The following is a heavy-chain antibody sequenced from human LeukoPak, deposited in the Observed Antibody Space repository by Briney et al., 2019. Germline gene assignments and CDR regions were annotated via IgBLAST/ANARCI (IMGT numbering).Heavy chain of an antibody. Sequence: SETLSLTCAVYGGSFSGYHWSWIRQPPGKGLEWIGEINHSGSTNYNPSLKSRVTISVDTSKNQFSLKLSSVTAADTAVYYCARAGYSGYDFDYWGQGTLVTVSS. CDR2: INHSGST. CDR3: ARAGYSGYDFDY. J-gene: IGHJ4*02. CDR1: GGSFSGYH. D-gene: IGHD5-12*01. V-gene: IGHV4-34*01.